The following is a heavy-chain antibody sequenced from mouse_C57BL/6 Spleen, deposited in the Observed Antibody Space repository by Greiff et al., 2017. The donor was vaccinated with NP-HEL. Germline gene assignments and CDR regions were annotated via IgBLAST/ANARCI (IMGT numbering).Heavy chain of an antibody. Sequence: VQLQQPGAELVMPGASVKLSCKASGYTFTSYWMHWVKQRPGQGLEWIGEIDPSDSYTNYNQKFKGKSTLTVDKSSSTAYMQLSSLTSEDSAVYYCARLGHYWGQGTTLTVSS. CDR2: IDPSDSYT. D-gene: IGHD4-1*01. J-gene: IGHJ2*01. CDR1: GYTFTSYW. V-gene: IGHV1-69*01. CDR3: ARLGHY.